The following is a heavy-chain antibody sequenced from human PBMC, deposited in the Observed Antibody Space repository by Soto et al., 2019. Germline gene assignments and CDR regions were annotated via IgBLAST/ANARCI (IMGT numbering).Heavy chain of an antibody. CDR3: AKGRWELLRPDYFDY. CDR1: GFTFSSYG. D-gene: IGHD1-26*01. CDR2: ISYDGSNK. Sequence: QVQLVESGGGVVQPGRSLRLSCAASGFTFSSYGMHWVRQAPGKGLEWVAVISYDGSNKYYADSVKGRFTISRDNSKKTLYLQMNSLRAEDTAVYYCAKGRWELLRPDYFDYWGQGTLVTVSS. V-gene: IGHV3-30*18. J-gene: IGHJ4*02.